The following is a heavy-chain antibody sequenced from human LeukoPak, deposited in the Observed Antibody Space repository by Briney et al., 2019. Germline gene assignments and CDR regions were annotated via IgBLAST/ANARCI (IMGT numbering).Heavy chain of an antibody. CDR1: GYTFTSYA. V-gene: IGHV1-3*01. CDR3: ARDRSTMVRRVIIGWFDP. Sequence: GASVKVSCKASGYTFTSYAMHWVRQAPGQRLEWMGWINAGNGNTKYSQKFQGRVTITRDTSASTAYMELSSLRSEDTAVYYCARDRSTMVRRVIIGWFDPWGQGTLVTVSS. D-gene: IGHD3-10*01. J-gene: IGHJ5*02. CDR2: INAGNGNT.